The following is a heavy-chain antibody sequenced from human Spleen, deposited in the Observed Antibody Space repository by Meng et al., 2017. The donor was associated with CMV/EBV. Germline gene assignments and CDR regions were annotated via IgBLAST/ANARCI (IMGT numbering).Heavy chain of an antibody. CDR3: AGNLGATHGGN. D-gene: IGHD1-26*01. Sequence: LSLTCAASGFTFSSYAMHWVRQAPGKGLEWVAVISYDGSNKYYADSVKGRFTISRDNSKNTLYLQMNSLRAEDTAVYYCAGNLGATHGGNWGQGTLVTVSS. V-gene: IGHV3-30*04. CDR2: ISYDGSNK. CDR1: GFTFSSYA. J-gene: IGHJ4*02.